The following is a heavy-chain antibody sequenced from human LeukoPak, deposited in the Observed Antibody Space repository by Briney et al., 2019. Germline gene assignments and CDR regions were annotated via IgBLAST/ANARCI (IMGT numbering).Heavy chain of an antibody. V-gene: IGHV4-39*07. CDR1: GGSINISDYY. J-gene: IGHJ3*02. Sequence: PSETLSLTCTVSGGSINISDYYWGWIRQPPGKGLEWIGSMHYSGSTYYNPSLKSRVTISVDTSKNQFSLKLSSVTAADTAVYYCARDATTYDAFDIWGQGTMVTVSS. CDR2: MHYSGST. D-gene: IGHD1-26*01. CDR3: ARDATTYDAFDI.